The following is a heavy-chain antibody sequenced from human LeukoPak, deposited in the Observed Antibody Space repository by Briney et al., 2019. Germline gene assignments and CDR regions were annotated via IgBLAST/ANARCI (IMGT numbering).Heavy chain of an antibody. CDR3: ARKDSSPRTFDY. CDR1: GFSFSSHW. Sequence: GGSLRLSCAASGFSFSSHWMSWVRQAPGKGLEWVANIKEDGSEKNYVDSVKGRFTISRDNAKNSLYLQMNSLRAEDTAVYYCARKDSSPRTFDYWGQGTLATVSS. D-gene: IGHD3-22*01. J-gene: IGHJ4*02. CDR2: IKEDGSEK. V-gene: IGHV3-7*01.